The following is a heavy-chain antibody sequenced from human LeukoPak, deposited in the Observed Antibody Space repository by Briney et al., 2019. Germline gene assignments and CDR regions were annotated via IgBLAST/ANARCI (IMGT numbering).Heavy chain of an antibody. CDR2: ISYSGST. J-gene: IGHJ5*02. D-gene: IGHD4-17*01. Sequence: SQTLSLTCTVSGGSINSNNYFWSWLRQSPGKGLEWIGYISYSGSTYYAPSLKSRVTISVDTSKNQFSLKLSSVTAADTAVYYCARYGDDYGDFAHWGQGTLVTVSS. CDR1: GGSINSNNYF. V-gene: IGHV4-30-4*01. CDR3: ARYGDDYGDFAH.